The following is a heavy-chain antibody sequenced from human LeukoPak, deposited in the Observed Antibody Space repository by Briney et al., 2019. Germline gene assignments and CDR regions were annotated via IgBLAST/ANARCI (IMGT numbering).Heavy chain of an antibody. V-gene: IGHV4-39*07. J-gene: IGHJ2*01. Sequence: SETLSLTCTVSGVSISSSNSYWGWIRQPPGKGLEWIGRIYISGSPNYNPSLKSRVTMSVDTSKNQFSLKLTSVTAADTAVYYCARVSSSWYQDWYFDRWGRGTLVTVSS. CDR2: IYISGSP. CDR1: GVSISSSNSY. CDR3: ARVSSSWYQDWYFDR. D-gene: IGHD6-13*01.